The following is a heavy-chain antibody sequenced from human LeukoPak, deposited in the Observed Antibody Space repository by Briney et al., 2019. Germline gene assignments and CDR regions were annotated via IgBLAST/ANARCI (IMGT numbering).Heavy chain of an antibody. CDR1: GYTFTIYG. CDR2: ISAYNGNT. V-gene: IGHV1-18*01. CDR3: AREPYYYGSGSYLDY. D-gene: IGHD3-10*01. J-gene: IGHJ4*02. Sequence: GASVNVSCKASGYTFTIYGISWVRQAPGQGLEWMGWISAYNGNTNYAQKLQGRVTMTTDTSTSTAYMELRSLRSDDTAVYYCAREPYYYGSGSYLDYWGQGTLVTVSS.